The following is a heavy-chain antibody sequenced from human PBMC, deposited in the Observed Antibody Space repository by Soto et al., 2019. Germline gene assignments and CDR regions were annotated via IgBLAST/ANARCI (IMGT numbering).Heavy chain of an antibody. CDR3: ARTDRDFYGLDV. Sequence: EVQLVESGGGLVQPGGSLRLSCEASGFTFRNYDMHWVRQDTGKGLEWVSGISAAGDPDYADSVESRFTISRENAQNSFFLQMNSLRVGDTAVYYCARTDRDFYGLDVWGQGTTVIVSS. CDR1: GFTFRNYD. V-gene: IGHV3-13*05. J-gene: IGHJ6*02. CDR2: ISAAGDP.